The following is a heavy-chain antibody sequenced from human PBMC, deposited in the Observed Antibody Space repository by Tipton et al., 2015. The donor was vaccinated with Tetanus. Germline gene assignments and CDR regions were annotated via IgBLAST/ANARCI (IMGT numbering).Heavy chain of an antibody. V-gene: IGHV4-34*01. CDR1: GDSFTGFY. Sequence: TLSLTCAVSGDSFTGFYWHWIRQPPGKGLEWIGEINHRGGISYNPSLKSRVTISVDTSKNQISLQLTSVTAADTAVYFCAGVTAQRTELYFDHWGQGTLVTVSS. D-gene: IGHD6-13*01. CDR3: AGVTAQRTELYFDH. J-gene: IGHJ4*02. CDR2: INHRGGI.